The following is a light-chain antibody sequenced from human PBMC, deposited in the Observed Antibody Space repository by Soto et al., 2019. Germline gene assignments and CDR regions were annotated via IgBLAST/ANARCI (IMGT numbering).Light chain of an antibody. J-gene: IGKJ1*01. CDR3: QQYNNWPWT. V-gene: IGKV3-15*01. Sequence: EIVMTQSPATLSVSPGERATLSCRASQSVSSNLAWYQQKPGQAPRLLIYGASTRATGIPARFSGSGSGTEFTLTISSLQSEDFEVYYCQQYNNWPWTFGKGTKVDIX. CDR1: QSVSSN. CDR2: GAS.